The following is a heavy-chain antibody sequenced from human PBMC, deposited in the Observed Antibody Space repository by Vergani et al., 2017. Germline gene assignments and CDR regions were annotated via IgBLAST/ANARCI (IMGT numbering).Heavy chain of an antibody. V-gene: IGHV3-30*02. CDR1: GFTFNNSN. J-gene: IGHJ3*02. CDR3: AKGFVPGRALDI. Sequence: QVQLVESGGGVVQPGESLRLSCAASTSGFTFNNSNMHWVRQAPGKGLEWVAFIRYDDSRNKYYAASVQGRFIISSDNSMNTVFLQMNSLRPEDTALYYCAKGFVPGRALDIWGQGTMVTVSS. CDR2: IRYDDSRNK.